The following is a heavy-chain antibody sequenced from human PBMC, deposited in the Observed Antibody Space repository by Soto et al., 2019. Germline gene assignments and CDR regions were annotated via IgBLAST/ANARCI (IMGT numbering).Heavy chain of an antibody. CDR1: GTIFSSYT. D-gene: IGHD3-16*01. CDR2: IIPILGET. V-gene: IGHV1-69*08. J-gene: IGHJ6*02. CDR3: ARGLGGRMDD. Sequence: QVQLVQSGAEVKKPGSSVRVSCKASGTIFSSYTISWVRQAPRQGLEWMGRIIPILGETNSAQKFQDRVTLTADKSTNTAYMELNSLRLEATAVYYCARGLGGRMDDWGQGTTVTVSS.